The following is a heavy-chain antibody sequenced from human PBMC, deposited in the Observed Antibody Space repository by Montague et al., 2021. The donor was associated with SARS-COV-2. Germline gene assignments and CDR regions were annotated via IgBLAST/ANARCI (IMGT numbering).Heavy chain of an antibody. CDR2: INQSGST. V-gene: IGHV4-34*01. J-gene: IGHJ4*02. Sequence: SETLSLTCAVYGGSFSGYYWGWIRQPPGKGLEWIGEINQSGSTXXXPSXXXRVTLSVDTSKKQFSLNLSSLTAADTAVYYCARVAGGYYHDSSAYFDYWGQGSLVTVSS. CDR3: ARVAGGYYHDSSAYFDY. D-gene: IGHD3-22*01. CDR1: GGSFSGYY.